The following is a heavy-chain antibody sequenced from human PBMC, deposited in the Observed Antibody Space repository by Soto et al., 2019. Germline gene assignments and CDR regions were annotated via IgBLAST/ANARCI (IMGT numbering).Heavy chain of an antibody. CDR1: GFTFSSYA. V-gene: IGHV3-23*01. D-gene: IGHD3-3*01. CDR2: ISGSGGST. CDR3: AKVGEDSYYDFWSGYTPYYFDY. Sequence: PGGSLRLSCAASGFTFSSYAMSWVRQAQGKGLEWVSAISGSGGSTYYADSVKGRFTISRDNSKNTLYLQMNSLRAEDTAVYYCAKVGEDSYYDFWSGYTPYYFDYWGQGTLVTVSS. J-gene: IGHJ4*02.